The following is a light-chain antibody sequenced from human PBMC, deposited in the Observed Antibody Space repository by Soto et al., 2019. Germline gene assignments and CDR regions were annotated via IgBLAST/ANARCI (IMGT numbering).Light chain of an antibody. V-gene: IGLV2-14*03. J-gene: IGLJ2*01. Sequence: QSALTQPASVSGSPGRSVTISCTGSSSDIGGFNYVSWYQHLPGRAPKLIIYDVTNRPSGISYRFSASKSGGTASLTISGLQAEDEGYYYCTLSSSSATHVVFGGGTKLTVL. CDR3: TLSSSSATHVV. CDR2: DVT. CDR1: SSDIGGFNY.